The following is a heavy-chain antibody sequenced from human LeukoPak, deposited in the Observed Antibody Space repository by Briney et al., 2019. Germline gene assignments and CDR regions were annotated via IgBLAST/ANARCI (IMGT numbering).Heavy chain of an antibody. CDR2: MYSGGST. CDR3: ARKHYYDSSGFFPPIDY. J-gene: IGHJ4*02. Sequence: GGSLRLACAASGFTVSSNSMSWVRQAPGKGLEWVSVMYSGGSTFYADSVKGRFTISRDNSKNTLYLQMNSLIAEDTAVYYCARKHYYDSSGFFPPIDYWGQGTLVTVSS. CDR1: GFTVSSNS. V-gene: IGHV3-66*01. D-gene: IGHD3-22*01.